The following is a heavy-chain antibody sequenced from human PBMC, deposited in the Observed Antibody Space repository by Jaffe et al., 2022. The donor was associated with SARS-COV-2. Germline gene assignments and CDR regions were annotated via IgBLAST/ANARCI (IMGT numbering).Heavy chain of an antibody. D-gene: IGHD3-16*01. J-gene: IGHJ4*02. CDR1: GGSFSGYY. Sequence: QVQLQQWGAGLLKPSETLSLTCAVYGGSFSGYYWSWIRQPPGKGLEWIGEINHSGSTNYNPSLKSRVTISVDTSKNQFSLKLSSVTAADTAVYYCARGRYDYVWGSYPPGDWGQGTLVTVSS. V-gene: IGHV4-34*01. CDR2: INHSGST. CDR3: ARGRYDYVWGSYPPGD.